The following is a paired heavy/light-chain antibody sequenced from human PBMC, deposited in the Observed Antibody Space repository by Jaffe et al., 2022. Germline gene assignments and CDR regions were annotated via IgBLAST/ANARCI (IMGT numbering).Light chain of an antibody. Sequence: QSALTQPPSASGSPGQSVTISCTGTSSDVGGYNYVSWYQQHPGKAPKLMIYEVSKRPSGVPDRFSGSKSGNTASLTVSGLQAEDEADYYCSSYAGSSVVFGGGTKLTVL. CDR2: EVS. CDR1: SSDVGGYNY. V-gene: IGLV2-8*01. CDR3: SSYAGSSVV. J-gene: IGLJ2*01.
Heavy chain of an antibody. V-gene: IGHV4-59*01. J-gene: IGHJ3*02. CDR3: ARAPIMITFGGPVKSAFDI. CDR2: IYYSGST. D-gene: IGHD3-16*01. CDR1: GGSISSYY. Sequence: QVQLQESGPGLVKPSETLSLTCTVSGGSISSYYWSWIRQPPGKGLEWIGYIYYSGSTNYNPSLKSRVTISVDTSKNQFSLKLSSVTAADTAVYYCARAPIMITFGGPVKSAFDIWGQGTMVTVSS.